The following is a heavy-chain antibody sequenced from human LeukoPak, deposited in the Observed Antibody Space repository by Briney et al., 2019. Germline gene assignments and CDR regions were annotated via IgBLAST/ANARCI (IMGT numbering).Heavy chain of an antibody. D-gene: IGHD6-6*01. Sequence: GSLRLSCAASGFTFSSYDMHWVRRATGKGLEWVSAIGTAGDTYYPGSVKGRFTISRENAKNSLYLQMNSLRAGDTAVYHCANSEYRTSTRDLNDYWGQGTLVTVSS. CDR1: GFTFSSYD. CDR2: IGTAGDT. V-gene: IGHV3-13*01. CDR3: ANSEYRTSTRDLNDY. J-gene: IGHJ4*02.